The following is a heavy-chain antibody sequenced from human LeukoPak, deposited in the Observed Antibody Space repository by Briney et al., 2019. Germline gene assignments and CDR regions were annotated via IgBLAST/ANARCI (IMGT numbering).Heavy chain of an antibody. CDR2: ISYDGSNK. Sequence: GGSLRLSCAASGFTFSSYGMHWVRQAPGKGLEWVAVISYDGSNKYYADSVKGRFTISRDNSKNTLYLQMNSLRAEDTAVYYCARDLGTVWYFDLWGRGTLVTVSS. D-gene: IGHD1-7*01. CDR3: ARDLGTVWYFDL. CDR1: GFTFSSYG. J-gene: IGHJ2*01. V-gene: IGHV3-30*03.